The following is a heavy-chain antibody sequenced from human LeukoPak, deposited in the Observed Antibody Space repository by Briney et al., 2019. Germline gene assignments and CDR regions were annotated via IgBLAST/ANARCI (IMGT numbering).Heavy chain of an antibody. V-gene: IGHV4-59*01. J-gene: IGHJ5*02. CDR2: IYYSGST. CDR1: GGSISSYY. D-gene: IGHD3-10*01. Sequence: SETLSLTCTVSGGSISSYYWSWFRQPPGKGLEGIGYIYYSGSTNYNPSLKSRVTISVDASKNQFSLKLTSVTAADTAVYYCARGPPGGQFDPWGQGTLVTVSS. CDR3: ARGPPGGQFDP.